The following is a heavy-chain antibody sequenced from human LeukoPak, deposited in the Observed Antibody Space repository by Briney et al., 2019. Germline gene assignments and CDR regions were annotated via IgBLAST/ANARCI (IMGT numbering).Heavy chain of an antibody. CDR2: IYHSGNT. CDR1: GYSISNGYY. J-gene: IGHJ6*03. V-gene: IGHV4-38-2*02. Sequence: SETLSLTCTVSGYSISNGYYWGWIRQPPGKGLEWIGSIYHSGNTYYNPSLKSRVTISVDTSKNQFSLKLSSVTAADTAVYYCARLGVGYYYYMDVWGKGTTVTVSS. D-gene: IGHD3-3*01. CDR3: ARLGVGYYYYMDV.